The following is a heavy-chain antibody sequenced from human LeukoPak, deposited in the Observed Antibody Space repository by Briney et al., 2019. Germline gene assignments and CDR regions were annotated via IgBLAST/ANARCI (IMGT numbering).Heavy chain of an antibody. V-gene: IGHV3-23*01. D-gene: IGHD3-16*02. J-gene: IGHJ5*02. Sequence: GGSLRLXCAASGFTFSSYAMRWVRRAPGKGLEWVSAISGSGGSTYYADSVKGRFTISRDNSKNTLYLQMNSLRAEDTAVYYCAKGPYDYVWGSYRPETYNWFDPWGQGTLVTVSS. CDR3: AKGPYDYVWGSYRPETYNWFDP. CDR2: ISGSGGST. CDR1: GFTFSSYA.